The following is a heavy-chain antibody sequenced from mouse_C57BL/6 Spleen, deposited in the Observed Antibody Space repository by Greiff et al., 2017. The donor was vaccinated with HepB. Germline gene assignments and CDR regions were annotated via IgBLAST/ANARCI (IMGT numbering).Heavy chain of an antibody. CDR1: GFPFRDYY. V-gene: IGHV5-16*01. CDR2: IDYDGSST. Sequence: EVPVAASEGGFVQPGSSMKLSCTASGFPFRDYYMAWVRQVPEKGLEWVANIDYDGSSTYYLAYLKSRFIISRDNAKNILYLEMNSLKSKDTDTYDCAREGDDYDAYYFDGQGQCATLTVSS. CDR3: AREGDDYDAYYFDG. D-gene: IGHD2-4*01. J-gene: IGHJ2*01.